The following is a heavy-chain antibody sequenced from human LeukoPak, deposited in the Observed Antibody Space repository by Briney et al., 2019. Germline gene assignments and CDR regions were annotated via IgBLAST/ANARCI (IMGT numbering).Heavy chain of an antibody. CDR3: ARVPTNSYGFGH. CDR1: GFTLSTYG. CDR2: INSDGSIT. D-gene: IGHD5-18*01. V-gene: IGHV3-74*01. Sequence: PGGSLRVSCAASGFTLSTYGMHWVRQAPGKGLVWVAHINSDGSITSHADSVKGRFTISRDNAKNTLYLQMNSLRAEDTAMYYCARVPTNSYGFGHWGQGTLVTVSS. J-gene: IGHJ5*02.